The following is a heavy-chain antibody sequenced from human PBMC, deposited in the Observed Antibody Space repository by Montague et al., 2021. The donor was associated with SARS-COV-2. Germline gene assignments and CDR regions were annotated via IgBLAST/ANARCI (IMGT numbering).Heavy chain of an antibody. CDR3: ARDQVLWFGEHVV. CDR2: ISSSSTI. V-gene: IGHV3-48*02. J-gene: IGHJ4*02. CDR1: GFTFSSYS. Sequence: SRRLSCAASGFTFSSYSMNWVRQTPGKGLERVSYISSSSTIYYADSVKGRFTISRDNAKNSLYLQMNSLRDEDTAVYYCARDQVLWFGEHVVWGQGTLVTVSS. D-gene: IGHD3-10*01.